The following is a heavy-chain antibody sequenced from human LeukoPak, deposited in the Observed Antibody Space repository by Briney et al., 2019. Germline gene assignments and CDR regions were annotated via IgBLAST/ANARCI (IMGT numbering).Heavy chain of an antibody. CDR3: ARLGGVEMATILH. J-gene: IGHJ4*02. V-gene: IGHV4-38-2*01. D-gene: IGHD5-24*01. CDR2: IYHSGST. Sequence: PSETLSLTCAVSGYSISSGYYWGWIRPPPGKGLEGIGSIYHSGSTYYNPSLKSRVTISVDTSKNQFSLKLSSVTAADTAVYYCARLGGVEMATILHWGQGTLVTVSS. CDR1: GYSISSGYY.